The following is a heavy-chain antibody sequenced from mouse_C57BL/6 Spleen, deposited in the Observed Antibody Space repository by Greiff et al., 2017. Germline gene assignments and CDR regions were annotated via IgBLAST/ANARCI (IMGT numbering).Heavy chain of an antibody. V-gene: IGHV5-17*01. CDR3: ARKDYEYGYAMDY. D-gene: IGHD2-4*01. CDR1: GFTFSDYG. J-gene: IGHJ4*01. Sequence: DVKLVESGGGLVKPGGSLKLSCAASGFTFSDYGMHWVRQAPEKGLEWVAYISRGSSTIYYADTVKGRFTLSRDNAKNTLFLQMTSLMCEDTAMYYCARKDYEYGYAMDYWGQGTSVTVSS. CDR2: ISRGSSTI.